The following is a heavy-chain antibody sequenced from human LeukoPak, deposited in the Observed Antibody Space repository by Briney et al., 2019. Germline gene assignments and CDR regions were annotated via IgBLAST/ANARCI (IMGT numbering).Heavy chain of an antibody. V-gene: IGHV1-2*02. D-gene: IGHD6-6*01. CDR2: INPNSGGT. J-gene: IGHJ5*02. Sequence: GASVKVSCKASGYTFTGYYMHWVRQAPGQGLEWMGWINPNSGGTNYAQKFQGRVTMTRDTSISTAYMELSRLRSDDTAVYYCARGESYSSSSLSWYRFDPWGQGTLVTVSS. CDR1: GYTFTGYY. CDR3: ARGESYSSSSLSWYRFDP.